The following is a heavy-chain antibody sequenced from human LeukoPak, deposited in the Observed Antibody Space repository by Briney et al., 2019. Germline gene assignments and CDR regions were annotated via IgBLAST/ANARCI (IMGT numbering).Heavy chain of an antibody. CDR1: AFTFSSYA. CDR3: ARDGGDSTRYCSRTSCYSFNY. Sequence: PGGSLRLSCAASAFTFSSYAMHWVRQAPGKGLEWVAVLSSDGNNEYYADSAKGRFTISRDNSKNTLYLQMNSLSPEDTAMYYCARDGGDSTRYCSRTSCYSFNYWGQGTLVTVSS. J-gene: IGHJ4*02. D-gene: IGHD2-2*02. V-gene: IGHV3-30-3*01. CDR2: LSSDGNNE.